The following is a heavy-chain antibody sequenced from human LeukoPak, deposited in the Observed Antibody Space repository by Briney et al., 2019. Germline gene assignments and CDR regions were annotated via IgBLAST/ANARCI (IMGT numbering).Heavy chain of an antibody. V-gene: IGHV3-23*01. J-gene: IGHJ6*02. Sequence: GGSLRLSCAASGFTFSSYSMDWARQAPGKGLECVSAISGSGGNTYYADSVKGRFTISRDNSKNMLYLQMNSLRAEDTAVYYCAKVSGRIQIWPQPFGDGMDVWGQGTTVTVSS. CDR2: ISGSGGNT. CDR3: AKVSGRIQIWPQPFGDGMDV. CDR1: GFTFSSYS. D-gene: IGHD3-10*01.